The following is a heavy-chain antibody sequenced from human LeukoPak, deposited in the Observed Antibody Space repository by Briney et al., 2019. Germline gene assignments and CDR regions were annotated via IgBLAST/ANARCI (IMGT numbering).Heavy chain of an antibody. V-gene: IGHV3-21*01. D-gene: IGHD6-6*01. CDR2: ISSGSSYI. CDR3: ARDLYSSSSGNYYYYYGMDV. Sequence: PGGSLRLSCAASGFTFSSYSMNWVRQAPGKGLEWVSSISSGSSYIYYADSVKGRFTISRDNAQNSLYLQMNGLRAEDTAVYYCARDLYSSSSGNYYYYYGMDVWGQGTTVTVSS. CDR1: GFTFSSYS. J-gene: IGHJ6*02.